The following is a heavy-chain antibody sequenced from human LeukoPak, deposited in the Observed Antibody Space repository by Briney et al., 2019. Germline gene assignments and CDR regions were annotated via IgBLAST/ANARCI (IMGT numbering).Heavy chain of an antibody. CDR1: GGSISSYY. V-gene: IGHV4-34*01. J-gene: IGHJ4*02. Sequence: PSETLSLTCTVSGGSISSYYWSWIRQPPGKGLEWIGEINHSGSTNYNPSLKSRVTISVDTSKNQFSLKLSSVTAADTAVYYCARGPRITFGGVIVNQNFDYWGQGTLVTVSS. D-gene: IGHD3-16*02. CDR2: INHSGST. CDR3: ARGPRITFGGVIVNQNFDY.